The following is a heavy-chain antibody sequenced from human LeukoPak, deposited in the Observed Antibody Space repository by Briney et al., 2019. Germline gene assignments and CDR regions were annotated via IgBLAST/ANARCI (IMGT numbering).Heavy chain of an antibody. D-gene: IGHD1-26*01. J-gene: IGHJ5*02. V-gene: IGHV1-8*01. Sequence: ASVKVSCKASGYTFTSYDINWVRQATGQGLEWMGWMKPNSGNTGYAQKFQDRVTMTRNTSINTAYMELSSLRSEDTAVYYCARGLSGSYPGWFDPWGQGTLVTVSS. CDR3: ARGLSGSYPGWFDP. CDR2: MKPNSGNT. CDR1: GYTFTSYD.